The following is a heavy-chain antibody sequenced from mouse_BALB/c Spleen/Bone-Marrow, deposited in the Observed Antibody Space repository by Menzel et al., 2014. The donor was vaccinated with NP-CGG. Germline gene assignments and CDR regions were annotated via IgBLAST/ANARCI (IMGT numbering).Heavy chain of an antibody. CDR3: ARVLRVYAMDY. D-gene: IGHD2-4*01. Sequence: EVKLQESGGGLVKPGGSLKLSCAASGFAFSSYDMSWVRQTPEKRLGWVATISSGGSYTYYPDSVKGRFTISRDNARNTLYLQMSSLRSEDTALYYCARVLRVYAMDYWGQGTSVTVSS. J-gene: IGHJ4*01. V-gene: IGHV5-9*02. CDR1: GFAFSSYD. CDR2: ISSGGSYT.